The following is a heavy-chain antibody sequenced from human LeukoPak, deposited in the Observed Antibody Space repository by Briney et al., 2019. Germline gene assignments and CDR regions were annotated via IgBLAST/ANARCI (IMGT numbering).Heavy chain of an antibody. V-gene: IGHV4-39*07. J-gene: IGHJ4*02. D-gene: IGHD1-7*01. CDR2: IYYSGST. Sequence: SETLSLTCTVSGGSITSSSYYWGWIRQPPGKGPEWIGSIYYSGSTNYNPSLKSRVTISVDRSKTQFSLKLSSVTAADTAVYYCARSEGYNWNYDYWGQGTLVTVSS. CDR1: GGSITSSSYY. CDR3: ARSEGYNWNYDY.